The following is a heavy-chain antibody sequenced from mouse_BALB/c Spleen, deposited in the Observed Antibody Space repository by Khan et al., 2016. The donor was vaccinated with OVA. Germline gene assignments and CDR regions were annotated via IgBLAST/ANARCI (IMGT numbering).Heavy chain of an antibody. Sequence: QVQLKESGPGLVAPSQSLSITCTVSGFSLSRYNIHWVRQPPGKGLEWLGMIWGGGGTNYNSALMSRLSISKDNSKSQVFLKMNSLQTDDTAMYYCAREGSTMITTGFAYWGQGTLVTVSA. CDR2: IWGGGGT. V-gene: IGHV2-6-4*01. J-gene: IGHJ3*01. D-gene: IGHD2-4*01. CDR3: AREGSTMITTGFAY. CDR1: GFSLSRYN.